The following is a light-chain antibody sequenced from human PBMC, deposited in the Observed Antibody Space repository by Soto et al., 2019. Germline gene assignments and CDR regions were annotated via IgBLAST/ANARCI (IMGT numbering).Light chain of an antibody. V-gene: IGKV1D-12*01. CDR3: QQADTFTIT. CDR2: AAS. CDR1: QGISRS. J-gene: IGKJ5*01. Sequence: DIQMTQSPSSVSASVGDRVTISCQASQGISRSLAWYQKKPGKDPKLLIYAASSLQSGVPSRFSGSGFGTDFNLTISRLQTEDSAIYYCQQADTFTITFGQGTRLEIK.